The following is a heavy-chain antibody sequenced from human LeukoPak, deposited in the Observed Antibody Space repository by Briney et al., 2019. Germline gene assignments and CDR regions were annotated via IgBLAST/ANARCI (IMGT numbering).Heavy chain of an antibody. J-gene: IGHJ6*03. CDR3: AKAHGSGPYYYYMDV. Sequence: GSSVKVSCKASGGTFSSYAISWVRQAPGQGLEWMGRIIPIFGTANYAQKFQGRVTITTDESTSTAYMELSSLRAEDTAVYYCAKAHGSGPYYYYMDVWGKGTTVTVSS. V-gene: IGHV1-69*05. D-gene: IGHD3-3*01. CDR2: IIPIFGTA. CDR1: GGTFSSYA.